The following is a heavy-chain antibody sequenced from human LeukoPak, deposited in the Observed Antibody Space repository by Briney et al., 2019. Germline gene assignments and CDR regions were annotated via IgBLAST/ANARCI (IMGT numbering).Heavy chain of an antibody. D-gene: IGHD3-16*02. J-gene: IGHJ4*02. V-gene: IGHV3-21*01. CDR2: ISSSSDYK. CDR1: GFTFTSYG. CDR3: ASHFLWGNSRTTSPVDY. Sequence: GGSLRLSCEASGFTFTSYGLNWFRQAPGKGLEWVSSISSSSDYKYYADSVKGRFTISRDNANNSLYLQMNSLRAEDTAVYYCASHFLWGNSRTTSPVDYWGQGTLVTVSS.